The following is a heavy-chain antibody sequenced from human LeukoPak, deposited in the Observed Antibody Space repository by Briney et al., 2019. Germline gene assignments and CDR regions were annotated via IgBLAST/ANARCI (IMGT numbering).Heavy chain of an antibody. V-gene: IGHV4-59*01. J-gene: IGHJ4*02. CDR3: AIASPNYYDSSGYYEPRGIGFDY. CDR2: IYYNGST. Sequence: PSETLSLTCTVSGGSISSYYWSWIRQPPGKGLEWIGYIYYNGSTNYNPSLKSRVTISVDTSKNQFSLKLSSVTAADTAVYYCAIASPNYYDSSGYYEPRGIGFDYWGQGTLVTVSS. D-gene: IGHD3-22*01. CDR1: GGSISSYY.